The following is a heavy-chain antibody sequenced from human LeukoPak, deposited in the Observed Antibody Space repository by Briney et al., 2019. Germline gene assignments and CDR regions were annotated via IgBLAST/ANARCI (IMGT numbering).Heavy chain of an antibody. CDR2: ISGGGGST. V-gene: IGHV3-23*01. J-gene: IGHJ4*02. CDR1: GFAFSTYA. Sequence: PGGSLRLSCAASGFAFSTYAMTWVRQAPGKGLEWVSGISGGGGSTYYADSVRGRFTISRDNSKNTLYLQMNSLTAEDTAVYYCAKDSRLTPYTGTYWFGYWGQGTLVTVSS. CDR3: AKDSRLTPYTGTYWFGY. D-gene: IGHD1-26*01.